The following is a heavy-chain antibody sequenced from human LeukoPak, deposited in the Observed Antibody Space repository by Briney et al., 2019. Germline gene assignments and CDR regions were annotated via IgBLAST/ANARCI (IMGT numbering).Heavy chain of an antibody. CDR3: ARASYYYDSGGLSNADLAQSFYYYMDV. Sequence: GGSLRLSCAASGFTFNAYLMGWVRQAPGKGLEWVANIKQDGSEQHYVGSVRGRFTISRDNGADSLYLQMNSLGADDTAVYYCARASYYYDSGGLSNADLAQSFYYYMDVWGKGTTVTVSS. J-gene: IGHJ6*03. D-gene: IGHD3-22*01. CDR2: IKQDGSEQ. CDR1: GFTFNAYL. V-gene: IGHV3-7*01.